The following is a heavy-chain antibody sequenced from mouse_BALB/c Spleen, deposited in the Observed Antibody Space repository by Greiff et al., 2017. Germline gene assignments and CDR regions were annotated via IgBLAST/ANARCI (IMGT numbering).Heavy chain of an antibody. J-gene: IGHJ4*01. CDR3: ARHSIYYGNYHYYAMDY. CDR1: GFTFSDYY. D-gene: IGHD2-1*01. CDR2: ISDGGSYT. Sequence: EVHLVESGGGLVKPGGSLKLSCAASGFTFSDYYMYWVRQTPEKRLEWVATISDGGSYTYYPDSVKGRFTISRDNAKNTLYLQMSSLKSEDTAMYYCARHSIYYGNYHYYAMDYWGQGTSVTVSS. V-gene: IGHV5-4*02.